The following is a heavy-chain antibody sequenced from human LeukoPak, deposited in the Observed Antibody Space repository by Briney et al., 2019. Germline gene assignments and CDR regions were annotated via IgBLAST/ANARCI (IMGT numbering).Heavy chain of an antibody. CDR1: GGSISSFY. CDR3: VTGRYSYGWYDH. D-gene: IGHD1-26*01. V-gene: IGHV4-59*13. CDR2: MYYGGIP. Sequence: PSETLSLTCTVSGGSISSFYWSWIRQPPGKGLEWIGYMYYGGIPNYNPSLKSRVITSLDTSKKQFSLKLNSVTTADTAVYYCVTGRYSYGWYDHWGPGIVVILSS. J-gene: IGHJ5*02.